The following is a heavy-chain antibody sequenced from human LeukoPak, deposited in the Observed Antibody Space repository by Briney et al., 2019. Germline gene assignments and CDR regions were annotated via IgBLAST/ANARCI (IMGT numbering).Heavy chain of an antibody. D-gene: IGHD6-19*01. J-gene: IGHJ4*02. V-gene: IGHV1-18*01. CDR3: ARAGPGSGWYFDY. Sequence: ASVKVSCKASGYDFTSVGITWVRRAPGQGLEWMGGTSLYNGNTRYAQKFQGRVAVTTDTSTTTAYMELRGLRFNATAVYYCARAGPGSGWYFDYWGQGTLVTVSS. CDR2: TSLYNGNT. CDR1: GYDFTSVG.